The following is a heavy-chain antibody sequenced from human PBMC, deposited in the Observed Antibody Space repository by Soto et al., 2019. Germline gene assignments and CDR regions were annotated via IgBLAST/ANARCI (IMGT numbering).Heavy chain of an antibody. CDR3: ARGLNGYLHYFDY. D-gene: IGHD5-18*01. CDR2: INPGGGST. Sequence: ASVKVSCKGSGYTFSNYYIHWVRQAPGQGPEWMGIINPGGGSTNYAQKFQGRVTITRDTSASTAYMELSSLRSEDTAVYYCARGLNGYLHYFDYWGQGTPVTVSS. J-gene: IGHJ4*02. V-gene: IGHV1-46*01. CDR1: GYTFSNYY.